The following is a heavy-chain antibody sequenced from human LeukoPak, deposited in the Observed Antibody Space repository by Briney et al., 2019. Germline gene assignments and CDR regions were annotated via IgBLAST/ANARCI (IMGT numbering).Heavy chain of an antibody. Sequence: GGSLRLSCAASGFTFSSYSMNWVRQAPGKGLEWVSSISSSSSYIYYADSVKGRFTISRDNAKNSLYLQMNSLRAEDTAVYYCARNTHLITVNHFDYWGQGTLVTVSS. D-gene: IGHD4-17*01. CDR2: ISSSSSYI. V-gene: IGHV3-21*01. CDR3: ARNTHLITVNHFDY. CDR1: GFTFSSYS. J-gene: IGHJ4*02.